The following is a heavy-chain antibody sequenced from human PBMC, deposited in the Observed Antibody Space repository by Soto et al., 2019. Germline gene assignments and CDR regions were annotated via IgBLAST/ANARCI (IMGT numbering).Heavy chain of an antibody. V-gene: IGHV3-15*07. D-gene: IGHD3-10*01. CDR3: PTDSRTTMPEVRFDY. CDR1: GFTFSSYG. CDR2: VKSKTDGGSA. J-gene: IGHJ4*01. Sequence: SLRLSCAASGFTFSSYGMHWVRHTPGTGLQWVGRVKSKTDGGSADYAAPVKGRFAVSRDDSKNIVYLQMNSVKIEDTGVYYCPTDSRTTMPEVRFDYWGHGTLVTVS.